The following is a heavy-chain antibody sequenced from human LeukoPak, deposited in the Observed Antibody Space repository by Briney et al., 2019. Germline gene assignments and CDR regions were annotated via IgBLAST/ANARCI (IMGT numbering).Heavy chain of an antibody. Sequence: KTSETLSLTCTVSGGPFSSYYWSWIRQPPGKGLEWIGYIYYTGSANYNPSLKSRVTMSVDTSKNQFSLKLSSVTVADTAVYYCARQRADRIFGVVMGFGLDYWGQGTLVTVSS. J-gene: IGHJ4*02. CDR3: ARQRADRIFGVVMGFGLDY. D-gene: IGHD3-3*02. V-gene: IGHV4-59*12. CDR2: IYYTGSA. CDR1: GGPFSSYY.